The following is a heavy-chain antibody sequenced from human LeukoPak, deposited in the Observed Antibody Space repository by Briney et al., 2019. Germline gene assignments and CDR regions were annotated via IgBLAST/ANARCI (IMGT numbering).Heavy chain of an antibody. CDR2: INPNSGGT. J-gene: IGHJ5*01. D-gene: IGHD6-19*01. CDR1: GHTFTDYY. V-gene: IGHV1-2*02. Sequence: ASVKVSCKASGHTFTDYYMHWVRQAPGQGLEWMGCINPNSGGTIYAQKFQGRVTMTRDTSISTAYMELSRLRSDDTAVYYCARDEERIAVTPNWIDSWGQGTLVTVSS. CDR3: ARDEERIAVTPNWIDS.